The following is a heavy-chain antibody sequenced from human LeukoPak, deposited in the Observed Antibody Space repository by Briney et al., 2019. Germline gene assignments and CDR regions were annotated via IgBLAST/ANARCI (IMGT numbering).Heavy chain of an antibody. CDR2: MNPNSGNT. CDR3: AREVESTNGYGNWFDP. V-gene: IGHV1-8*01. J-gene: IGHJ5*02. Sequence: GASVKVSCKASGYTFTSYDINWVRQATGQGLEWMGWMNPNSGNTGYAQKFQGRITMTRNTSIRTAYMELSSLRSEDTAVYYCAREVESTNGYGNWFDPWGQGTLVTVSS. D-gene: IGHD5-12*01. CDR1: GYTFTSYD.